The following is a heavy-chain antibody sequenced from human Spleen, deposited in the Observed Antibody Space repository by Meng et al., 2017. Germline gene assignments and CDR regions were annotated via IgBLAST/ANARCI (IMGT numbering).Heavy chain of an antibody. CDR1: GYSITGSYN. J-gene: IGHJ6*02. D-gene: IGHD2-21*02. CDR2: IYQSGST. CDR3: AGGAVVTLIFYHAMDV. V-gene: IGHV4-38-2*01. Sequence: SQTRSLTGAVSGYSITGSYNWGWIRQSPGKGLEWIGSIYQSGSTYYNPSLKSRVTMSADTSKNQFSLKLTSVTAADTAVYYCAGGAVVTLIFYHAMDVWGQGTTVTVSS.